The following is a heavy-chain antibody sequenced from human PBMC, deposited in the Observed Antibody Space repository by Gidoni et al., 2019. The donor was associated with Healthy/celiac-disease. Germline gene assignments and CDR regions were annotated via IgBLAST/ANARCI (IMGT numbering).Heavy chain of an antibody. D-gene: IGHD6-13*01. CDR3: ARVSRGGYSSSWYPPFDY. V-gene: IGHV3-33*01. J-gene: IGHJ4*02. CDR2: IWYDGSNK. Sequence: QVQLVESGGGVVQPGRSLRLSCAASGCTFSSSGMHWVRQAPGKGLEWVAVIWYDGSNKYYADSVKGRFTISRDNSKNTLYLQMNSLRSEDTAVYYCARVSRGGYSSSWYPPFDYWGQGTLVTVSS. CDR1: GCTFSSSG.